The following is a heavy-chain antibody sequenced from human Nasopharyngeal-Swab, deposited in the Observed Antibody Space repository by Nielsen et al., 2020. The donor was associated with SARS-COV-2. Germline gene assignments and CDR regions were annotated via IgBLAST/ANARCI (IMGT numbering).Heavy chain of an antibody. CDR2: ISGSGGST. D-gene: IGHD1-26*01. J-gene: IGHJ4*02. V-gene: IGHV3-23*01. CDR3: AKEDGIVGATRDFGAY. Sequence: WIRQPPGNGLEWVSAISGSGGSTYYADSVKGRFTISRDNSKNTLYLQMNSLRAEDTAVYYCAKEDGIVGATRDFGAYWGQGTLVTVSS.